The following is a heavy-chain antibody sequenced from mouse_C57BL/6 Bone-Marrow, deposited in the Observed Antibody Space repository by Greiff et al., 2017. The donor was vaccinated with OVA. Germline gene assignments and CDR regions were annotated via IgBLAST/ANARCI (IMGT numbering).Heavy chain of an antibody. CDR3: ARNGNYGAWFAY. Sequence: QVQLQQSGPGLVQPSQSLSITCTVSGFSLTSYGVHWVRQSPGKGLEWLGVIWSGGSTDYNAAFISRLSISKDNSKSHVFFKMNSLQADDTAIYYCARNGNYGAWFAYWGQGTRVTVSA. V-gene: IGHV2-2*01. CDR2: IWSGGST. J-gene: IGHJ3*01. D-gene: IGHD2-1*01. CDR1: GFSLTSYG.